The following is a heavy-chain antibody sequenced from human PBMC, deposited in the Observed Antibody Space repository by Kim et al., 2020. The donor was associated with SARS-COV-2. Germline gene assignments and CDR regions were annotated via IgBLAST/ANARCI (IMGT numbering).Heavy chain of an antibody. Sequence: GGSLRLSCAASGFTFSSYGMHWVRQAPGKGLEWVAVIWYDGSNKYYADSVKGRFTISRDNSKNTLYLQMNSLRAEDTAVYYCAKEDRFRPVYCSGGSCYSYYYHGMDVWGQGTTVTVSS. CDR3: AKEDRFRPVYCSGGSCYSYYYHGMDV. V-gene: IGHV3-33*06. CDR1: GFTFSSYG. D-gene: IGHD2-15*01. J-gene: IGHJ6*02. CDR2: IWYDGSNK.